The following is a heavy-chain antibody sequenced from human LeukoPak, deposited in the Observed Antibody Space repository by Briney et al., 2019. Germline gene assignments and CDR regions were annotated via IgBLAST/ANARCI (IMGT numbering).Heavy chain of an antibody. V-gene: IGHV3-33*08. D-gene: IGHD3-3*01. Sequence: PGGSLRLSCAASGFTFSTYWMHWVRQAPGKGLEWVAVIWYDGSNKYYADSVKGRFTISRDNSKNTLDLQMNSLRAEDTAVYYCARDRSYDFWSGYSTPDYWGQGTLVTVSS. CDR3: ARDRSYDFWSGYSTPDY. CDR2: IWYDGSNK. CDR1: GFTFSTYW. J-gene: IGHJ4*02.